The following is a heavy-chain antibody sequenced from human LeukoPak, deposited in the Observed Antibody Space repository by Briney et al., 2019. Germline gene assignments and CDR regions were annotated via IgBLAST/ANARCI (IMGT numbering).Heavy chain of an antibody. V-gene: IGHV3-30-3*01. CDR2: ISYDGSNK. Sequence: QPGGSLRLSCAASGFTLSSYAMHWVGQAPGKGLEWVAVISYDGSNKYYADSVKGRFTISRDNSKNTLYLQMNSLRAEDTAVYYCARDGYCSGGSCYSFDPRGQATLVTVSS. CDR3: ARDGYCSGGSCYSFDP. CDR1: GFTLSSYA. J-gene: IGHJ5*02. D-gene: IGHD2-15*01.